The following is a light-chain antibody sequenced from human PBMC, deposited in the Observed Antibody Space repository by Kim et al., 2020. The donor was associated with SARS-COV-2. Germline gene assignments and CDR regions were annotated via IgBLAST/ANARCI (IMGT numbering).Light chain of an antibody. J-gene: IGKJ2*01. V-gene: IGKV1-5*03. CDR1: ESIGDW. CDR3: QQYHSHSYA. CDR2: KAS. Sequence: DIQMTQSPSTLSASVGDRVTITCRATESIGDWLAWYQQKPGKPPNLLIYKASNLESGVPSRFSGSGSGTEFTLTINSLQPEDFATYHCQQYHSHSYAFGQGTKLEI.